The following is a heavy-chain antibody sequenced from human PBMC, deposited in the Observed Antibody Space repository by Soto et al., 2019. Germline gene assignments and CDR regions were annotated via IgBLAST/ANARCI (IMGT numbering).Heavy chain of an antibody. J-gene: IGHJ6*02. CDR1: DDFISSYY. D-gene: IGHD3-9*01. CDR2: VSTSGAT. CDR3: ARADYEILTGSYAMDV. Sequence: QVQLQESGPRLVKPSETLSLTCTVSDDFISSYYWNWIRQPAGQGLAWIGRVSTSGATNYNPSLESRVTMSVDTSKKQFSLKLTSVTAADTAVYFCARADYEILTGSYAMDVWGQGTTVTVSS. V-gene: IGHV4-4*07.